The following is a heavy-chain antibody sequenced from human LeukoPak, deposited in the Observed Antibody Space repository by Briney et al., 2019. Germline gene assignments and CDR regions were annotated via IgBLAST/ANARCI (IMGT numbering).Heavy chain of an antibody. CDR1: GGSISSGGYY. Sequence: TSETLSLTCTVSGGSISSGGYYWSWIRQPPGKGLEWIGYIYHSGSTYYNPSLKSRVTISVDRSKNQFSLKLSSVTAADTAVYYCASPAPYSQEGFYHYYMDVWGKGPRSPSP. CDR2: IYHSGST. J-gene: IGHJ6*03. D-gene: IGHD1-26*01. CDR3: ASPAPYSQEGFYHYYMDV. V-gene: IGHV4-30-2*01.